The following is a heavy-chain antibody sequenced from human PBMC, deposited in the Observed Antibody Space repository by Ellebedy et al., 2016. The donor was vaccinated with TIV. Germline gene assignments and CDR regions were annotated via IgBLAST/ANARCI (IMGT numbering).Heavy chain of an antibody. V-gene: IGHV3-30*02. Sequence: GESLKISCAASGFTFSSYGMHWVRQAPGKGLEWVAFIRYDGSNKYYADSVKGRFTISRDNSKNTLYLQMNSLRAEDTAVYYCARGTGYSTRHFDYWGQGTLVTVSS. CDR3: ARGTGYSTRHFDY. CDR1: GFTFSSYG. J-gene: IGHJ4*02. CDR2: IRYDGSNK. D-gene: IGHD5/OR15-5a*01.